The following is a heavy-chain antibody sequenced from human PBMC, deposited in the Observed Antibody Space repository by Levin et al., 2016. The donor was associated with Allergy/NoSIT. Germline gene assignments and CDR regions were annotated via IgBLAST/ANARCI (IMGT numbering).Heavy chain of an antibody. CDR2: IYSGGST. CDR3: ARVPDAFDI. Sequence: VRQMPGKGLEWVSVIYSGGSTYYADSVKGRFTISRDNSKNTLYLQMNSLRAEDTAVYYCARVPDAFDIWGQGTMVTVSS. J-gene: IGHJ3*02. V-gene: IGHV3-66*02.